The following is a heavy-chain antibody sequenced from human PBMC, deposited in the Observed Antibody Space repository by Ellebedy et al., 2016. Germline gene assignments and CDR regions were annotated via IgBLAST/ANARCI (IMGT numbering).Heavy chain of an antibody. CDR2: VYYTGNT. CDR1: GHSVSSSRYF. D-gene: IGHD1-1*01. J-gene: IGHJ4*02. V-gene: IGHV4-39*07. CDR3: AREGGDDGGTRSDY. Sequence: GSLRLSXSFSGHSVSSSRYFWGWIRQPPGKGLEWIASVYYTGNTHYNPSLKSRVTISLDTSKNQFSLRLSSVTAADTAMYYCAREGGDDGGTRSDYWGQGTLVAVSS.